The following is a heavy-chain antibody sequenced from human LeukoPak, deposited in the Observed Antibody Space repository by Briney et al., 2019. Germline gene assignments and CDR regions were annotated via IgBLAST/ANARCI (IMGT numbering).Heavy chain of an antibody. Sequence: SETLSLTCTVSGGSISSYYWGWIRQPPGKGLEWIGYIYTSGSTNYNPSLKSRVTISVDTSKNQFSLKLSSVTAADTAVYYCARHKFSSGSWYFDYWGQGTLVTVSS. CDR3: ARHKFSSGSWYFDY. D-gene: IGHD6-19*01. J-gene: IGHJ4*02. V-gene: IGHV4-4*09. CDR1: GGSISSYY. CDR2: IYTSGST.